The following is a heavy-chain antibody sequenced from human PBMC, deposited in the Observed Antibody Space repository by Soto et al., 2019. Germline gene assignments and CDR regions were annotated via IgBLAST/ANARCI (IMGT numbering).Heavy chain of an antibody. D-gene: IGHD6-13*01. CDR3: AKDSSSWYRYHWFDP. CDR1: GFTFSSYA. V-gene: IGHV3-23*01. CDR2: ISGSGGST. Sequence: PVGSLRLSGAASGFTFSSYAMSWVRQARGKGLEWVSAISGSGGSTYYADSVKGRFTISRDNSKNTLYLQMNSLRAEDTAVYYCAKDSSSWYRYHWFDPWGQGTLVTVSS. J-gene: IGHJ5*02.